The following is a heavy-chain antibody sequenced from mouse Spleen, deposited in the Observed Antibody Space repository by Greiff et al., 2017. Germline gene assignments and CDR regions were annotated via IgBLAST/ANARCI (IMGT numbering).Heavy chain of an antibody. CDR1: GFTFSSYA. V-gene: IGHV5-9*04. CDR3: ARGYFDY. Sequence: EVQGVESGGGLVKLGGSLKLSCAASGFTFSSYAMSWVRQTPEKRLEWVATISRGGGNTYYPDSVKGRFTISRDNAKNTLYLQMSSLKSEDTAMYYCARGYFDYWGQGTTLTVSS. J-gene: IGHJ2*01. CDR2: ISRGGGNT.